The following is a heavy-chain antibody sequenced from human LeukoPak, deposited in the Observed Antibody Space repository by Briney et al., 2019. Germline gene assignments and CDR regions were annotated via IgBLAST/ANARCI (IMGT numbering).Heavy chain of an antibody. J-gene: IGHJ6*03. V-gene: IGHV5-51*01. CDR1: GYSFTSYW. D-gene: IGHD5-24*01. Sequence: GESLKISCKGSGYSFTSYWIGWVRQMPGKGLEWMGITYPGDSDTRYSPSFQGQVTISADKSISTAYLQWSSLKASDTAMYYCARRRDGYNQGRYYYYMDVWGKGTTVTISS. CDR3: ARRRDGYNQGRYYYYMDV. CDR2: TYPGDSDT.